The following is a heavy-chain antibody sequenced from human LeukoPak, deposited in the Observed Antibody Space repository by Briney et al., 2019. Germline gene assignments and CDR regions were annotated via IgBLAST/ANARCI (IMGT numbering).Heavy chain of an antibody. J-gene: IGHJ4*02. D-gene: IGHD6-19*01. CDR1: VFTFSSYW. CDR3: ARGGYRSNYFDY. Sequence: GGSLRLSCAASVFTFSSYWMHWVGQAPGKELVGVSRLNFDGSTTNNADSVKGRFTISIDNAKNTLYLQLNSLTDEDTAVYYCARGGYRSNYFDYWGQGALVTVSS. CDR2: LNFDGSTT. V-gene: IGHV3-74*01.